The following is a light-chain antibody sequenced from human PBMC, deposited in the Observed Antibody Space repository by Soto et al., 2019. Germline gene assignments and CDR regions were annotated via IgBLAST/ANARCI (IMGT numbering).Light chain of an antibody. V-gene: IGLV1-40*01. CDR1: SSNIGAGYD. CDR3: QSYDSSLSGYVV. Sequence: QSVLTQPPSVSGAPGQRVTISCTGSSSNIGAGYDVHWYQQLPGKAPKLLIYGNSNRPSGVPDRFSGSKSGTSASLAITGLQAEDDADYYCQSYDSSLSGYVVFGGGTKVTVL. J-gene: IGLJ2*01. CDR2: GNS.